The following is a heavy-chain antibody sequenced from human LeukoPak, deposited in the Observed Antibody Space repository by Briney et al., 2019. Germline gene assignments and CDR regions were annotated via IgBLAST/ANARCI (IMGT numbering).Heavy chain of an antibody. Sequence: SETLSLTCTVSGGSISSYYWSWIRQPPGKGLEWIGYIYYSGSTNYNPSLKSRVTISVDTSKNQFSLKLSSVTAADTAVYYCAIELAYCGGDCYSGYFRHWGQGTLVTVSS. CDR1: GGSISSYY. V-gene: IGHV4-59*01. CDR3: AIELAYCGGDCYSGYFRH. D-gene: IGHD2-21*02. CDR2: IYYSGST. J-gene: IGHJ1*01.